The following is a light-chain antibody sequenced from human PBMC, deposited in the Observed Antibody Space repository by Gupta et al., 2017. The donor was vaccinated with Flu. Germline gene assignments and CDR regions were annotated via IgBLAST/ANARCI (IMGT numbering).Light chain of an antibody. CDR1: SSDVGNYNY. J-gene: IGLJ1*01. V-gene: IGLV2-14*03. CDR3: SSYTRASTYV. Sequence: QSALTQPASGSGSPGQSLTISCPGTSSDVGNYNYVSWYQQHPGKAPKLMIYEVSNRPSGVSNRFSGSKSGDTASLTISGLQAEDEAYYYCSSYTRASTYVFGSGTKVTV. CDR2: EVS.